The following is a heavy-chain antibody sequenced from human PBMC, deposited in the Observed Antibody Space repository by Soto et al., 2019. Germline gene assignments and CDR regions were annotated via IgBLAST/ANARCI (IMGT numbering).Heavy chain of an antibody. CDR2: MNPNSGNT. CDR1: GYTFTSYD. V-gene: IGHV1-8*01. J-gene: IGHJ5*02. Sequence: QVQLVQSGAEVKKPGASVKVSCKASGYTFTSYDINWVRQATGQGLEYLGWMNPNSGNTGYVQKFQGRVTMTRDTSISKDYMELSSLRSEDTAVYFCARGVKYGAYSRWFDPWGQGTLVTVSS. CDR3: ARGVKYGAYSRWFDP. D-gene: IGHD4-17*01.